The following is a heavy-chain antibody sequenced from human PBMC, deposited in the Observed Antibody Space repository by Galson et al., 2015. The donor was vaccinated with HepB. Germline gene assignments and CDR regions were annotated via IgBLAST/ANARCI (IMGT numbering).Heavy chain of an antibody. CDR1: GFTFSSYG. Sequence: SLRLSCAAPGFTFSSYGMHWVRQAPGKGLEWVAVISYDGSNKYYADSVKGRFTISRDNSKNTLYLQMNSLRAEDTAVYYCAKSIRVSPFDYWGQGTLVTVSS. CDR3: AKSIRVSPFDY. J-gene: IGHJ4*02. D-gene: IGHD6-6*01. CDR2: ISYDGSNK. V-gene: IGHV3-30*18.